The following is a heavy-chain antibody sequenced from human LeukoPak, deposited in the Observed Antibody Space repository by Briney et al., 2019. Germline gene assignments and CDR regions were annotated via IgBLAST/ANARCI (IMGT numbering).Heavy chain of an antibody. CDR1: GYSFTDYG. CDR3: ARDHALWSNCFDY. CDR2: ISARNGNT. V-gene: IGHV1-18*01. Sequence: ASVKVSCKTSGYSFTDYGITWVRQAPGQGLEWMGWISARNGNTNFSQRLQGRVTMTTDTSTSTAYMELSGLTSDDTAVYYCARDHALWSNCFDYWGQGTLVTVSS. J-gene: IGHJ4*02. D-gene: IGHD2-21*01.